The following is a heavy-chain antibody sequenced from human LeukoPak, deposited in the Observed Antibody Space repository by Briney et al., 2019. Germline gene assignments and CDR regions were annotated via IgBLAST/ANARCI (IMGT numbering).Heavy chain of an antibody. CDR3: VIPGAMEFGELVNWFDP. Sequence: ASVKVSCKASGYTFTGYYMHRVRQAPGQGLEWMGWINPNSGGTNYAQKFQGRVTMTRDTSISTAYMELSRLRSDDTAVYYCVIPGAMEFGELVNWFDPWGQGTLVTVSS. J-gene: IGHJ5*02. CDR1: GYTFTGYY. V-gene: IGHV1-2*02. CDR2: INPNSGGT. D-gene: IGHD3-10*01.